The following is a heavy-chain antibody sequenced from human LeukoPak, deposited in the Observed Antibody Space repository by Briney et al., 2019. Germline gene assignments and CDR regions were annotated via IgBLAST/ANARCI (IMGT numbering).Heavy chain of an antibody. CDR2: ISAYNGNT. D-gene: IGHD6-19*01. V-gene: IGHV1-18*04. CDR1: GYTFTSYY. CDR3: ARDRRDSSGWFLYNNWFDP. J-gene: IGHJ5*02. Sequence: GASVKVSCKASGYTFTSYYMHWVRQAPGQGLEWMGWISAYNGNTNYAQKLQGRVTMTTDTSTSTAYMELRSLRSDDTAVYYCARDRRDSSGWFLYNNWFDPWGQGTLVTVSS.